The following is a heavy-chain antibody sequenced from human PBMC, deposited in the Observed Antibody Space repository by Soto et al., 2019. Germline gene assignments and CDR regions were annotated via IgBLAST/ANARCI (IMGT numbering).Heavy chain of an antibody. CDR1: GFIFSSYW. Sequence: GGSLRLSCAASGFIFSSYWMHWVRQAPGKGLVWISRIKFDGTDITYEDSVKGRFTISRDNSKNTLYLQMNSLRAEDAAVYYCAKGTFITLYYFDYWGQGTLVTVSS. CDR3: AKGTFITLYYFDY. V-gene: IGHV3-74*01. CDR2: IKFDGTDI. D-gene: IGHD3-22*01. J-gene: IGHJ4*02.